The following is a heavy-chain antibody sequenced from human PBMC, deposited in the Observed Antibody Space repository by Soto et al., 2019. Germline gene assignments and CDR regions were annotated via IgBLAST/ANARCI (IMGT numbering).Heavy chain of an antibody. Sequence: GGSLRLSCAASGFTFSSYAMHWVRQAPGKGLEWVAVISYDGSNKYYADSVKGRFTISRDNSKNTLYLQMNSLRAEDTAVYYCARVTGTTSSGGYLDYWGQGTLVTVSS. J-gene: IGHJ4*02. CDR3: ARVTGTTSSGGYLDY. V-gene: IGHV3-30-3*01. CDR2: ISYDGSNK. CDR1: GFTFSSYA. D-gene: IGHD6-19*01.